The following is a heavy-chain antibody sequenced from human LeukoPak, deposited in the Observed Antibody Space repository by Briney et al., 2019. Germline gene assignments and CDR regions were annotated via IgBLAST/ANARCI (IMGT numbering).Heavy chain of an antibody. Sequence: SETLSLTCAVYGGSFSGYYWSWLRQPPGKGLEWIGEINHSGSTNYNPSLKSRVTISVDTSKNQFSLTLSSVTAADTAVYYCARSAGYGLVDIWGQGTMVTVSS. CDR2: INHSGST. D-gene: IGHD3-9*01. CDR1: GGSFSGYY. V-gene: IGHV4-34*01. J-gene: IGHJ3*02. CDR3: ARSAGYGLVDI.